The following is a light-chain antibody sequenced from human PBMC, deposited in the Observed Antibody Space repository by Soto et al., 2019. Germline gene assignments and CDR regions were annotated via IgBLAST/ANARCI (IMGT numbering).Light chain of an antibody. Sequence: QSVLTQPPSASGTPGQRVTISCSGSSSNIESNTVNWYQQLPGPAPKLLIYSNNQRPSGVPDRFSGSKSGTSASLAISGLQSEDEADYYCAAWDDSLNGPHYVFGTGTKVTVL. CDR1: SSNIESNT. CDR2: SNN. J-gene: IGLJ1*01. CDR3: AAWDDSLNGPHYV. V-gene: IGLV1-44*01.